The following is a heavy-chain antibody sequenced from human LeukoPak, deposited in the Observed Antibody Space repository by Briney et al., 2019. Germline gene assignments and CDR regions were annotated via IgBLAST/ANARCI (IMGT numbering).Heavy chain of an antibody. J-gene: IGHJ2*01. V-gene: IGHV3-43D*03. Sequence: PGGSLRLSCAASGFTFDDYAMHWVRQAPGKGLEWVSLISLDGGGTYYADSVKGRFTISRDNSKNSLYLQMNSLRAEDTALYYCAKVMGSSPVTGYFDLWGRGTLVTVSS. CDR2: ISLDGGGT. CDR1: GFTFDDYA. D-gene: IGHD6-13*01. CDR3: AKVMGSSPVTGYFDL.